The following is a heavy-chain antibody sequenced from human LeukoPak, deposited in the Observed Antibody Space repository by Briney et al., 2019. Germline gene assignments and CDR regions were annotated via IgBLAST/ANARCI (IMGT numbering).Heavy chain of an antibody. D-gene: IGHD2-21*02. CDR3: ASFNRVTAIGG. V-gene: IGHV4-59*08. Sequence: PSETLSLTCTVSGDSISSYYWSWIRQPPGKGLEWIGYIYYSGGTNYNPSLKSRVTISVDTSKNQFSLKLTSVTAADTAVYYCASFNRVTAIGGWGQGTLVTVSS. CDR1: GDSISSYY. CDR2: IYYSGGT. J-gene: IGHJ4*02.